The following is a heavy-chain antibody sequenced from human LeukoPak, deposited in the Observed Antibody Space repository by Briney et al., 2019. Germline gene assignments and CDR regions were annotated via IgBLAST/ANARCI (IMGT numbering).Heavy chain of an antibody. Sequence: GGSLRLSCAASGFVFSTYGMHWVRQAPGKGLEWVAVIWDDGSNQYCVDSVRGRFTISRDNSKNTLYLQMNSLRAEDTAVYYCARDGGYHDSSGYYHSYYFDYWGQGTLVTVSP. CDR2: IWDDGSNQ. J-gene: IGHJ4*02. CDR3: ARDGGYHDSSGYYHSYYFDY. CDR1: GFVFSTYG. D-gene: IGHD3-22*01. V-gene: IGHV3-33*01.